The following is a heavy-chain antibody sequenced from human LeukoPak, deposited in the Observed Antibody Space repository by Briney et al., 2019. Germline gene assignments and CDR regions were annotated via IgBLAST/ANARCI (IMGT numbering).Heavy chain of an antibody. J-gene: IGHJ4*02. D-gene: IGHD3-22*01. CDR2: ISSSSNTI. CDR3: ARLRDDTPY. CDR1: GFTFSSYN. V-gene: IGHV3-48*01. Sequence: GGSLGLSCAASGFTFSSYNLNWVRQAPGKGLEWVSYISSSSNTIYYTDSVKGRFTISRDNAKNSLYLQMSSLRAEDTAIYYCARLRDDTPYWGQGTPVTVSS.